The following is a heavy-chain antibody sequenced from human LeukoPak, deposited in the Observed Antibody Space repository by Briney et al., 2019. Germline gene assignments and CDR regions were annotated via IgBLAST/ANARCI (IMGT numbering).Heavy chain of an antibody. CDR2: IYYSGST. CDR1: GGSISSSSYY. D-gene: IGHD3-10*01. J-gene: IGHJ4*02. V-gene: IGHV4-39*01. CDR3: ARRLWFGELFLGGVFDY. Sequence: SETLSLTCTVSGGSISSSSYYWGWIRQPPRKGLEWIGSIYYSGSTYYNPSLKSRVTISVDTSKNQFSLKLSSVTAADTAVYYCARRLWFGELFLGGVFDYWGQGTLVTVSS.